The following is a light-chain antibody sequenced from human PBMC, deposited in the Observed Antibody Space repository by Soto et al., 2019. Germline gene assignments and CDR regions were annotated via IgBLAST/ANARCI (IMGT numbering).Light chain of an antibody. Sequence: DIQMTQSPSSLSASVGDRVTITCQASHDISNFLNWYQQKPGTAPKLLIYDSSNLETGVPSMFSGRGAWTHFAFDISKLQAEDVATYYCLRDEDLPRTFGQGTKVEI. V-gene: IGKV1-33*01. J-gene: IGKJ1*01. CDR1: HDISNF. CDR3: LRDEDLPRT. CDR2: DSS.